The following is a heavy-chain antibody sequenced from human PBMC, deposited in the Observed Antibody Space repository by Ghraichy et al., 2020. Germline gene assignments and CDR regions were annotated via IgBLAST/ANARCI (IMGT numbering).Heavy chain of an antibody. Sequence: GGSLRLSCAASGFTFSDHCMNWVRQAPGKGLEWVASISRSGNNQYYTDPVMGRFTISSDNVKNSLYLEMDSLSADDTALYYCARDRGVSWHDGFDVWGQGTVVTVSS. D-gene: IGHD3-10*01. CDR1: GFTFSDHC. V-gene: IGHV3-21*06. CDR2: ISRSGNNQ. J-gene: IGHJ3*01. CDR3: ARDRGVSWHDGFDV.